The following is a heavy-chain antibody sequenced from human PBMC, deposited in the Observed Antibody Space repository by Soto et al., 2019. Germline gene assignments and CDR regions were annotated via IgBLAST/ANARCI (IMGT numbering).Heavy chain of an antibody. CDR2: ISYDGSNK. J-gene: IGHJ6*03. Sequence: ISYDGSNKYYADSVKGRFTISRDNSKNTLYLQMNSLRAEDTAVYYCAKDSEDCSSTSCYAAHYYYYSYMDVWGKGTTVTVSS. D-gene: IGHD2-2*01. CDR3: AKDSEDCSSTSCYAAHYYYYSYMDV. V-gene: IGHV3-30*18.